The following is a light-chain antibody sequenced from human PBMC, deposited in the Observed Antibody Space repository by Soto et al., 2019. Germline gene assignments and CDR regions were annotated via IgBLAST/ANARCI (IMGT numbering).Light chain of an antibody. V-gene: IGKV3-15*01. CDR2: GAS. Sequence: VLTQAPDTLSVSPGERATLSCRASQAINNNVAWYQLKDGQVPRLLIYGASTRAADVPARFSGGGSGTEFTLTISSLQSEDSAVYYCQQHNQWPITFGQGTRLEI. CDR1: QAINNN. CDR3: QQHNQWPIT. J-gene: IGKJ5*01.